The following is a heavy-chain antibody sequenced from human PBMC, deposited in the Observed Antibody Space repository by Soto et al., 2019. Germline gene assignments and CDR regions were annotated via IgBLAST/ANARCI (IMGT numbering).Heavy chain of an antibody. D-gene: IGHD2-2*01. CDR2: TYYRSKWYN. V-gene: IGHV6-1*01. CDR1: GDSVSSNSAA. Sequence: SQTLSLTCAISGDSVSSNSAAWNWIRQSPSRGLEWLGRTYYRSKWYNDYGVSVKSRITINPDTSKNQFSLQMNSLKMEDTAVYYCTRLNFISSTCLPPLSDYWGQGTLVTVSS. CDR3: TRLNFISSTCLPPLSDY. J-gene: IGHJ4*02.